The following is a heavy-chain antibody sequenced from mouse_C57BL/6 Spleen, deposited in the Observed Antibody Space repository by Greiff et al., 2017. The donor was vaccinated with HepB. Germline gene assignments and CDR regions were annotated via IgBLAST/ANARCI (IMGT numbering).Heavy chain of an antibody. Sequence: DVQLVESGEGLVKPGGSLKLSCAASGFTFSSYAMSWVRQTPEKRLEWVAYISSGGDYIYYADTVKGRFTISKDNARNTLYLQMSSLKSEDTALYYCTRYVGMPYLPRAMDYWGQGTSVTVSA. D-gene: IGHD2-10*02. J-gene: IGHJ4*01. V-gene: IGHV5-9-1*02. CDR1: GFTFSSYA. CDR2: ISSGGDYI. CDR3: TRYVGMPYLPRAMDY.